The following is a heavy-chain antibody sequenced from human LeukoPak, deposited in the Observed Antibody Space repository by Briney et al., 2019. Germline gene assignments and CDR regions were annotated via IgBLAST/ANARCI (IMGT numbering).Heavy chain of an antibody. V-gene: IGHV4-31*03. CDR1: GGSISSGRYY. CDR2: IYYSGST. CDR3: ARGQGPMSGYYSY. Sequence: SQTLSLTCTVSGGSISSGRYYWSWIRQHPGKGLEWIGYIYYSGSTYYNPSLKSRVTISVDTSKNQFSLKLSSVTAADTAVYYCARGQGPMSGYYSYWGQGTLVTVSS. J-gene: IGHJ4*02. D-gene: IGHD3-3*01.